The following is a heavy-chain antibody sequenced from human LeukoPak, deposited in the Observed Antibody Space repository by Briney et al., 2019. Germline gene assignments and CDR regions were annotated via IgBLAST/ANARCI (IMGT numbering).Heavy chain of an antibody. Sequence: ASVKVSCKASGYTFTSYDINWVRQATGQGLEWMGWMNPNSGNTGYAQKFQGRVTITRNTSISTAYMELSSLRSEDTAGYYCARGLPFRVDFWSGYSGTGDWFDPWGQGTLVTVPS. V-gene: IGHV1-8*03. CDR3: ARGLPFRVDFWSGYSGTGDWFDP. CDR1: GYTFTSYD. J-gene: IGHJ5*02. D-gene: IGHD3-3*01. CDR2: MNPNSGNT.